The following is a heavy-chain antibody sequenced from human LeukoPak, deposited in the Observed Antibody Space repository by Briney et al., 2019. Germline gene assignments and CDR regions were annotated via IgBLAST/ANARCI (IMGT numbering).Heavy chain of an antibody. J-gene: IGHJ5*02. CDR3: ARVAAAGQFDP. D-gene: IGHD6-13*01. Sequence: PSETLSLTCTVSGGSISSSSYYWGWIRQPPGKGLEWLGSIYYSGSTYYNPSLKSRVTISIDTSKNQFSLKLSSVTAADTAVYYCARVAAAGQFDPWGQGTLVTVSS. V-gene: IGHV4-39*01. CDR1: GGSISSSSYY. CDR2: IYYSGST.